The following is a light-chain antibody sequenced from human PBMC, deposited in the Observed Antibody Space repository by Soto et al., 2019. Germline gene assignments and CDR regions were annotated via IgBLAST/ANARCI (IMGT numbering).Light chain of an antibody. CDR3: QQRYSWPLT. J-gene: IGKJ4*01. Sequence: EIVLTQSPATLSLSPGERATLSCRASQSISIYLAWYQQKPGQAPRLLIYDASNRATGIPARFSGSGSGTDFTLTISSLEPEDFATYYCQQRYSWPLTFGGGTKVEIK. CDR1: QSISIY. CDR2: DAS. V-gene: IGKV3-11*01.